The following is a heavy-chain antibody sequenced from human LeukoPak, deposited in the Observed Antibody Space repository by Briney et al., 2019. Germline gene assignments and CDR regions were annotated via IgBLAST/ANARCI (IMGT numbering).Heavy chain of an antibody. D-gene: IGHD6-13*01. V-gene: IGHV4-59*12. Sequence: PSETLSLTCTVSGGSISSYYWSWIRQPPGKGLEWIGYIYYSGSTNYNPSLKSRVTISVDKSKNQFSLKLSSVTAADTAVYYCARALYSSSWTGPYFDYWGQGTLVTVSS. J-gene: IGHJ4*02. CDR3: ARALYSSSWTGPYFDY. CDR1: GGSISSYY. CDR2: IYYSGST.